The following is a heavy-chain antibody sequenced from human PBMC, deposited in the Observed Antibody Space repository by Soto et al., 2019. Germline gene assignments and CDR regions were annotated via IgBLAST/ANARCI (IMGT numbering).Heavy chain of an antibody. D-gene: IGHD2-2*01. V-gene: IGHV4-30-4*01. J-gene: IGHJ5*02. CDR2: IYYSGST. CDR3: ARQPTTADIDLWFDT. CDR1: GGSISSGDYY. Sequence: SETLSLTCTVSGGSISSGDYYWSWIRQPPGKGLEWIGYIYYSGSTYYNPSLKSRVTVSVDTSKNQFSLKLSSVTAADTAVYYCARQPTTADIDLWFDTWGQGTLVTVYS.